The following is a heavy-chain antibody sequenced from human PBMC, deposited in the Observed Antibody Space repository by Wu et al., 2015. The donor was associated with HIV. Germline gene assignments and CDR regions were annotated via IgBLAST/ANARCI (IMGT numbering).Heavy chain of an antibody. CDR1: GYTFTGYY. J-gene: IGHJ4*02. Sequence: QVQLVQSGAEVKKPGASVKVSCKASGYTFTGYYMHWVRQAPGQGLEWMGWINPNSGGTNYAQKFQGRVTMTRDTSTSTVYMELSSLRSEDTAVYYCARDSPADCGGDCSLDYWGQGTLVTVSS. D-gene: IGHD2-21*02. CDR2: INPNSGGT. CDR3: ARDSPADCGGDCSLDY. V-gene: IGHV1-2*02.